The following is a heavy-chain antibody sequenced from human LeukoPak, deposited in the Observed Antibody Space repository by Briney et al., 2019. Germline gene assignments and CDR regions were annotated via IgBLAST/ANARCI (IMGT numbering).Heavy chain of an antibody. CDR3: AKGHAYFSVDV. Sequence: ASVKVSCKASGYTFTSYAMNWVRQAPGQGLEWMGWINPKTGGTKYAQEFQVRVTMTRDTSISTAYMELGSLRSDDTAVYYCAKGHAYFSVDVWGKGTTVTVSS. CDR2: INPKTGGT. CDR1: GYTFTSYA. V-gene: IGHV1-2*02. J-gene: IGHJ6*03.